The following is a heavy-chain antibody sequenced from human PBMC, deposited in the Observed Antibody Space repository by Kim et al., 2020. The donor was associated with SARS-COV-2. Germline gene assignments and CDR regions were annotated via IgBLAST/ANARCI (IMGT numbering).Heavy chain of an antibody. CDR3: AKEAYYYGSGSYRYGMDV. J-gene: IGHJ6*02. Sequence: NGRFTISRDNSKNTLYLQMNSRRAEDTAVYYCAKEAYYYGSGSYRYGMDVWGQGTTVTVSS. D-gene: IGHD3-10*01. V-gene: IGHV3-30*02.